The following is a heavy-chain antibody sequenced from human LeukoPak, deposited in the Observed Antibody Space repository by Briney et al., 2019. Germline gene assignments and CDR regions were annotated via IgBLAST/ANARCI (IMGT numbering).Heavy chain of an antibody. Sequence: ASVTVSCKAYGYTFTGYYMHWERQAPGQGLEWMGWINPNSGGTNYAQKFQGRVTMTRDTSISTAYMELSRLRCDGTAVYYCARDDSSGYSDYWGQGTLVTVSS. D-gene: IGHD3-22*01. V-gene: IGHV1-2*02. CDR3: ARDDSSGYSDY. CDR2: INPNSGGT. J-gene: IGHJ4*02. CDR1: GYTFTGYY.